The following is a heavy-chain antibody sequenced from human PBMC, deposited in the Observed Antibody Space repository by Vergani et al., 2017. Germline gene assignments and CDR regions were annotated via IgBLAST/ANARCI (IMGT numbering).Heavy chain of an antibody. Sequence: QLQLQESGPGLVKPSETLSLTCTVSGGSISSSSYYWGWIRQPPGKGLEWIGSIYYSGSTYYNLSLKSRVTISVDTSKNQFSLKLSSVTAADTAVYYCARDPVVVVPAAKHERRELDGYWGQGTLVTVSS. CDR2: IYYSGST. CDR1: GGSISSSSYY. CDR3: ARDPVVVVPAAKHERRELDGY. J-gene: IGHJ4*02. V-gene: IGHV4-39*07. D-gene: IGHD2-2*01.